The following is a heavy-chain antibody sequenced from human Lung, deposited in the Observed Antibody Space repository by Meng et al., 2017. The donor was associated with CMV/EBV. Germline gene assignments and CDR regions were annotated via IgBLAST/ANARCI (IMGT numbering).Heavy chain of an antibody. CDR3: ARDPGWDYSNQPTHYYGMDV. D-gene: IGHD4-11*01. CDR1: GFTFSDYA. J-gene: IGHJ6*02. V-gene: IGHV3-30-3*01. CDR2: ISNAGSIK. Sequence: GESLKISCAASGFTFSDYAMHWVRQAPGKGLEWVTVISNAGSIKYYADSVKGRFTISRDNSRNTLYLQLNSLRAEDTAVYYCARDPGWDYSNQPTHYYGMDVWGQGTTVTVSS.